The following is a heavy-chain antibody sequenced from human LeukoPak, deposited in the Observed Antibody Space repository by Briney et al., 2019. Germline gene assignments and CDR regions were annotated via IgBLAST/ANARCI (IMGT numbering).Heavy chain of an antibody. CDR2: IIPILGIA. D-gene: IGHD4-17*01. CDR1: GGTFSSYA. J-gene: IGHJ4*02. CDR3: ARGRQRMTTVTTYDY. Sequence: SVKVSCKASGGTFSSYAISWVRQAPGQGLEWMGRIIPILGIANYAQKFQGRVKITADKSTGTAYMELSSLRSEDTAVYYCARGRQRMTTVTTYDYWGQGTLVTVSS. V-gene: IGHV1-69*04.